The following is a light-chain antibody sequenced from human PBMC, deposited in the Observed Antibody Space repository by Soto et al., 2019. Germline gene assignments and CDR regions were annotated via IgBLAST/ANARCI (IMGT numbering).Light chain of an antibody. Sequence: EIVLTQSPCTLSLSPGERATLSCRASQSVSSSSLAWYQQRPGQAPRLLIYGTSSRATGIPDRFSGSGSGTDFTLTISRLEPEDFAVYYCQQYGSSGTFGQGTKVDIK. CDR1: QSVSSSS. J-gene: IGKJ1*01. CDR3: QQYGSSGT. V-gene: IGKV3-20*01. CDR2: GTS.